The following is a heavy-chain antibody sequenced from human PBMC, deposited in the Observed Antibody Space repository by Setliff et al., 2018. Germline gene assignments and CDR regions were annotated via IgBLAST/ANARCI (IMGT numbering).Heavy chain of an antibody. D-gene: IGHD5-18*01. Sequence: SETLSLTCAVYGGSFSGYYWSWIRQSPGKGLEWIGEINHSGSTNYNPSLKSRVTISVDTSNNQFSLKLSSVTAADTAVYYCARERGYSYGDDALDIWGQGTMVTVSS. CDR1: GGSFSGYY. CDR2: INHSGST. J-gene: IGHJ3*02. CDR3: ARERGYSYGDDALDI. V-gene: IGHV4-34*01.